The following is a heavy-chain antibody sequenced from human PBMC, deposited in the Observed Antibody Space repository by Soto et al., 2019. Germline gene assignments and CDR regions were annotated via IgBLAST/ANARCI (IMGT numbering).Heavy chain of an antibody. J-gene: IGHJ3*02. Sequence: QLQLQESGPGLVKPSETLSLTCTVSGGSISSSSYYWGWIRQPPGKGLEWIGSIYYSGSTYYNPSLKSRVTISVDTSKNQFSLKLSSVPAADTAVYYCARRRTQITMIQNEAFDIWGQGTMVTVSS. CDR3: ARRRTQITMIQNEAFDI. CDR1: GGSISSSSYY. V-gene: IGHV4-39*01. D-gene: IGHD3-22*01. CDR2: IYYSGST.